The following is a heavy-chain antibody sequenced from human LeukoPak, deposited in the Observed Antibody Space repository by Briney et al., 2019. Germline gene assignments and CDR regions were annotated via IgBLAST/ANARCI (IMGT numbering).Heavy chain of an antibody. Sequence: SSQTLSLTCTVSGASISSGTYYWSWIRQTAGKGLEWIGRFYISGSTNYNPSLESRVTMSVDTSKNEIFLKLSSVTAADTAVYFCASQQQLVLLDWFDPWGQGTLVTVSS. CDR1: GASISSGTYY. D-gene: IGHD1-1*01. J-gene: IGHJ5*02. CDR3: ASQQQLVLLDWFDP. V-gene: IGHV4-61*02. CDR2: FYISGST.